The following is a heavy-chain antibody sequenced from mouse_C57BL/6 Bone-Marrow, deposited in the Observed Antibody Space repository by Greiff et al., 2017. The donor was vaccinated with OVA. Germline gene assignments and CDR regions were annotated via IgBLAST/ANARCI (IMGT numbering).Heavy chain of an antibody. CDR2: IDPETGGT. Sequence: QVQLQQSGAELVRPGASVTLSCKASGYTFTDYEMHWVKQTPVHGLEWIGAIDPETGGTAYNQKFKGKAILTADKSSSTAYMELRSLTSEDSAVYYCTSQVLKAMDYWGQGTSVTVSS. CDR3: TSQVLKAMDY. D-gene: IGHD1-3*01. J-gene: IGHJ4*01. V-gene: IGHV1-15*01. CDR1: GYTFTDYE.